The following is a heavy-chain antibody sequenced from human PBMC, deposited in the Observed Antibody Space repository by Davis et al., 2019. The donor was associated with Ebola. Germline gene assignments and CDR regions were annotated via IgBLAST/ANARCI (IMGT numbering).Heavy chain of an antibody. Sequence: PGGSLRLSCAASGFTVSSNYMSWVRQAPGKGLEWVSVIYSGGSTYYADSVKGRFTISRDNSKNTLYLQMNSLRAEDTAVYYCARDIVVVPAAIGGIDYWGQGTLVTVSS. CDR1: GFTVSSNY. D-gene: IGHD2-2*01. CDR3: ARDIVVVPAAIGGIDY. J-gene: IGHJ4*02. CDR2: IYSGGST. V-gene: IGHV3-53*05.